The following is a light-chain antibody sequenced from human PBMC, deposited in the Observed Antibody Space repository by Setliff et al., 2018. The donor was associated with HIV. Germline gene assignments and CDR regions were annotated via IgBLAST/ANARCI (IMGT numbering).Light chain of an antibody. CDR2: GNI. Sequence: QSVLTQPPSVSGAPGQRVTISCTGSSSNIGAAYDVYWYRQFPGTAPKLLIYGNINRPSGVPDRFSGSKSGTSGSLTITGLQAEDEADYYCQSYDSSLSAHVFGTGTKVTVL. V-gene: IGLV1-40*01. CDR1: SSNIGAAYD. J-gene: IGLJ1*01. CDR3: QSYDSSLSAHV.